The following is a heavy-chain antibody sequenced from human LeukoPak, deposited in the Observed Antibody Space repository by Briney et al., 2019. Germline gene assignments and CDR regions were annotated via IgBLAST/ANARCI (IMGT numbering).Heavy chain of an antibody. CDR2: VIPILGTA. Sequence: SVQVSCQASGGTFITYAISWVRQAPGQGLEWMGGVIPILGTANYAQKFKGRVTITADKSTSTAYIELRSLRSDDTAVYYCARDSYYYDSSGYFIEDAFDIWGQGTMVTVSS. J-gene: IGHJ3*02. V-gene: IGHV1-69*06. D-gene: IGHD3-22*01. CDR1: GGTFITYA. CDR3: ARDSYYYDSSGYFIEDAFDI.